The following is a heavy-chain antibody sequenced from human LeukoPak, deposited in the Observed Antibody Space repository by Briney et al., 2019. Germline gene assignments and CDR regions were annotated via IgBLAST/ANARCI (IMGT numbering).Heavy chain of an antibody. Sequence: SGGSLRLSCAASGFTFSSFWMHWVRQAPGKGLVWVSRINSDGSSTSYADSVKGRFTISRDNANNSLSLQMNSLRGDDAAVYYCARECDLPGAYYMDVWGKGTTVTVSS. CDR1: GFTFSSFW. V-gene: IGHV3-74*01. CDR3: ARECDLPGAYYMDV. J-gene: IGHJ6*03. D-gene: IGHD7-27*01. CDR2: INSDGSST.